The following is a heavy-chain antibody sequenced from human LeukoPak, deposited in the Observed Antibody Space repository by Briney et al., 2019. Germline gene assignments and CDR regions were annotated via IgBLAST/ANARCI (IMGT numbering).Heavy chain of an antibody. CDR1: GGSFSGYY. D-gene: IGHD3-22*01. Sequence: SETLSLTCDVYGGSFSGYYWSWIRQPPGKGLEWIGEINHSGSTNYNPSLKSRVTISVDTSRNQFSLKLSSVTAADTAVYYCARGDDSSGQGYWGQGTLVTVSS. J-gene: IGHJ4*02. CDR2: INHSGST. CDR3: ARGDDSSGQGY. V-gene: IGHV4-34*01.